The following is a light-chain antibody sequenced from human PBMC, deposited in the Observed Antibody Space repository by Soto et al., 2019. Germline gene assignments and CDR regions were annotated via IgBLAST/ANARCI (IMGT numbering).Light chain of an antibody. J-gene: IGKJ3*01. CDR1: QNVSPY. V-gene: IGKV3-20*01. Sequence: EIVLTQSPDTLSLSPGERATLSCWASQNVSPYLAWYQHKPGQAPRLLIYGASSRATGIPDRFSGSGSETDFTLTISRLEPEDFAVYYCQQYVSSPFTFGPGTKVDIK. CDR3: QQYVSSPFT. CDR2: GAS.